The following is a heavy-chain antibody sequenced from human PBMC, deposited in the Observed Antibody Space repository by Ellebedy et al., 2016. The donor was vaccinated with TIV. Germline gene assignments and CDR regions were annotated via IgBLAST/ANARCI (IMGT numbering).Heavy chain of an antibody. V-gene: IGHV3-33*01. CDR2: IWYDGSNK. J-gene: IGHJ6*02. D-gene: IGHD2-15*01. Sequence: GGSLRLXXAASGFTFSSYGMHWVRQAPGKGLEWVAVIWYDGSNKYYADSVKGRFTISRDNSKNTLYLQMNSLRAEDTAVYYCAREAYCSGGSCIGMDVWGQGTTVTVSS. CDR3: AREAYCSGGSCIGMDV. CDR1: GFTFSSYG.